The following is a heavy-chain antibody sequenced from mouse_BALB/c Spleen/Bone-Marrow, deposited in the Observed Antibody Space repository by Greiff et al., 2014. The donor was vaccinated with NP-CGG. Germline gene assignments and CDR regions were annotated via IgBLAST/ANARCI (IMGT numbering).Heavy chain of an antibody. V-gene: IGHV1-14*01. J-gene: IGHJ2*01. CDR1: GYTFTSYV. Sequence: VQLKESGPEPVKPGASVKMSYKASGYTFTSYVMHWVKQKPGQGLEWIGYIHPYNDGTKYNERFKGKATLTSDKSSSTAYMELSSLTSEDSAVYYCARTILGYYFDYWGQGTTLTVSS. CDR3: ARTILGYYFDY. CDR2: IHPYNDGT. D-gene: IGHD2-10*02.